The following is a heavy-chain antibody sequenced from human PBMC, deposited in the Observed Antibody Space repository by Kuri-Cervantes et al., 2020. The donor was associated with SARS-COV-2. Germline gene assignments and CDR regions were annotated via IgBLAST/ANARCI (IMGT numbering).Heavy chain of an antibody. CDR2: ISGCGGST. CDR3: KLRDYYYYYGMDA. V-gene: IGHV3-23*01. D-gene: IGHD1-1*01. Sequence: GESLKISCAASGFTFSSYAMSWVRQAPGKGLEWVSAISGCGGSTYYADSVKGRFTISRDNSKNTLYLQMNSLRAEDTAVYYCKLRDYYYYYGMDAWGQGTTVTVSS. CDR1: GFTFSSYA. J-gene: IGHJ6*02.